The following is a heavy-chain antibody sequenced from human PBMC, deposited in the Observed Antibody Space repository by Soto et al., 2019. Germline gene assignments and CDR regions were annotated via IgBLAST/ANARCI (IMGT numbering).Heavy chain of an antibody. CDR1: GVTFSSYA. V-gene: IGHV1-69*06. CDR3: ARVDYYDSSGYYGTCFDY. CDR2: IIPIFGTA. D-gene: IGHD3-22*01. J-gene: IGHJ4*02. Sequence: QVQLVQSGAEVKKPGSSVKVSCTASGVTFSSYAISWVRQAPGQGLEWMGGIIPIFGTANYAQKFQGRVTITADKSTSTAYMELSSLRSEDTAVYYCARVDYYDSSGYYGTCFDYWGQGTLVTVSS.